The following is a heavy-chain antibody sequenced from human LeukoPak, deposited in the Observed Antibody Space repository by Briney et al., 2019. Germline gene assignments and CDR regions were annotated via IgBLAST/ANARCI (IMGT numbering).Heavy chain of an antibody. CDR1: GFTFSSYG. D-gene: IGHD3-22*01. CDR2: IWYDGSNK. V-gene: IGHV3-33*06. J-gene: IGHJ3*02. Sequence: PGGSLRLSCAASGFTFSSYGMHWVRQAPGKGLEWVAVIWYDGSNKYYVDSVKGRFTISRDNSKNTLYLQMNSLRAEDTAVYYCAKGVYDSSTQPDAFDIWGQGTMVTVCS. CDR3: AKGVYDSSTQPDAFDI.